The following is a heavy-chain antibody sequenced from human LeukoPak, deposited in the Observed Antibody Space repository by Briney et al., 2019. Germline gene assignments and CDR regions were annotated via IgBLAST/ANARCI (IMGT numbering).Heavy chain of an antibody. Sequence: GESLKISCKGSGYSFPSYWIGWVRQMPGKGLECMGVIYLGDSDTRYSPSFQGQVTISADKSISTAYLQWSSLKASATAMYYCARPGVDYGDYGPPGYWGQGTLVTVSS. J-gene: IGHJ4*02. CDR1: GYSFPSYW. V-gene: IGHV5-51*01. CDR3: ARPGVDYGDYGPPGY. D-gene: IGHD4-17*01. CDR2: IYLGDSDT.